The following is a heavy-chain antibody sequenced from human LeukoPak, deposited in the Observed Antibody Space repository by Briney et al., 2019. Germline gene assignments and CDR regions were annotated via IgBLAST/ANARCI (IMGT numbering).Heavy chain of an antibody. J-gene: IGHJ5*02. CDR2: ISYDGSNK. D-gene: IGHD2-15*01. CDR1: GFTFSSYG. CDR3: AKDALGYFSGGSCSTRSWFDP. V-gene: IGHV3-30*18. Sequence: PGRSLRLSCAASGFTFSSYGMHWVRQAPGKGLEWVAVISYDGSNKYYADSVKGRFTISRDNSKNTLYLQMNSLRAEDTAVYYCAKDALGYFSGGSCSTRSWFDPWGQGTLVTVSS.